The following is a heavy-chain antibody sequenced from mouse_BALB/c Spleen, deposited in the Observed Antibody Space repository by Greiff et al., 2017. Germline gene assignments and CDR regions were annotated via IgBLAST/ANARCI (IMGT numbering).Heavy chain of an antibody. CDR3: AREDYYGSADY. CDR1: GFNIKDTY. V-gene: IGHV14-3*02. Sequence: EVKLMESGAELVKPGASVKLSCTASGFNIKDTYMHWVKQRPEQGLEWIGRIDPANGNTKYDPKFQGKATITADTSSNTAYLQLSSLTSEDTAVYYCAREDYYGSADYWGQGTTLTVSS. J-gene: IGHJ2*01. CDR2: IDPANGNT. D-gene: IGHD1-1*01.